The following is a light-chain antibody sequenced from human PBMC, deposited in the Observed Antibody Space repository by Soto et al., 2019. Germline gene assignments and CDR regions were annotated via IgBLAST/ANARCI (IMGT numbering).Light chain of an antibody. Sequence: EIVLAQSPGTLSLSPGERATLSCRASQSVTNSFLAWYQQKPGQAPRLLIYGASRRATGIPDRFTGSGSGTDFTLTISRLEPEDFAVYYCQHYDTSLIFGGGTKVEIK. CDR2: GAS. J-gene: IGKJ4*01. CDR3: QHYDTSLI. CDR1: QSVTNSF. V-gene: IGKV3-20*01.